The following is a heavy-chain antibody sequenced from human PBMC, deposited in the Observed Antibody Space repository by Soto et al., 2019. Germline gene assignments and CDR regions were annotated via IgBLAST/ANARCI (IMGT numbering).Heavy chain of an antibody. CDR3: ASGDREDILVVVGARPGEYRTDI. CDR2: IAHDGSNA. V-gene: IGHV3-30-3*01. D-gene: IGHD2-15*01. Sequence: QVQLVESGGGVVQPGGSLRLSCAASGFTFRNHAMHWVRQAPGKGLECLAVIAHDGSNAFYRDSVKGRFTVSRDNSKNTLYLYMNSLRSEDTGVYYYASGDREDILVVVGARPGEYRTDIWGQGTTVIVSS. J-gene: IGHJ6*02. CDR1: GFTFRNHA.